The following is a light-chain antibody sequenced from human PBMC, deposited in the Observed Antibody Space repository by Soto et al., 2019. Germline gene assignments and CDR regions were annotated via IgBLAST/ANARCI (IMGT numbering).Light chain of an antibody. J-gene: IGLJ2*01. CDR1: SGSIASNY. V-gene: IGLV6-57*04. Sequence: LTQPHSVSESPGKTVTISCTRSSGSIASNYVQWYQQRPGSAPTTLIYKNNQRPSGVPDRFSGSIDSSSNSASLTISGLKTEDESDYYCQSYDASNVVFGGGTKLTVL. CDR3: QSYDASNVV. CDR2: KNN.